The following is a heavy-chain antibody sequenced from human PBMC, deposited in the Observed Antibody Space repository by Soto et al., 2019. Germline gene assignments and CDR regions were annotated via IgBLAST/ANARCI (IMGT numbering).Heavy chain of an antibody. J-gene: IGHJ4*02. CDR1: GGSIRSGGSY. CDR2: IYYRGTT. V-gene: IGHV4-30-4*01. CDR3: ARFGHDFRSGSEGFDS. Sequence: PSETVSRTCSVSGGSIRSGGSYWSWIRQAPEKGLELIGYIYYRGTTYYNPSLKSRLTISLDTSKNQFSLTLNSVTAADTAVYYCARFGHDFRSGSEGFDSWGQGILVTVSS. D-gene: IGHD3-3*01.